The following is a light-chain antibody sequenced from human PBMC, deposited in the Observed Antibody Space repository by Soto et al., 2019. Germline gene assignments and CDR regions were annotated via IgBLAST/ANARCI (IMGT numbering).Light chain of an antibody. V-gene: IGKV1-12*01. CDR1: QGVSNW. CDR3: QEANTFPFT. CDR2: AAS. Sequence: DIQMTQSPSSVSASVGDRVTIACRASQGVSNWLAWYQQKPGKAPKLLIYAASRLQSGVPSRFSGSGSGTNFTLTISSLQPEDFATYYCQEANTFPFTFGPGTTVDIK. J-gene: IGKJ3*01.